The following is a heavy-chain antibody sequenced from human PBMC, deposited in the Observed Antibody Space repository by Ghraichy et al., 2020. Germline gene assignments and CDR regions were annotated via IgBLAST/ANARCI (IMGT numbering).Heavy chain of an antibody. D-gene: IGHD5-18*01. CDR1: GGSFSGYY. CDR2: INHSGST. V-gene: IGHV4-34*01. Sequence: TLSLTCAVYGGSFSGYYWSWIRQPPGKGLEWIGEINHSGSTNYNPSLKSRVTISVDTSKNQFSLKLSSVTAADTAVYYCARGLPWIQLWLRNYGMDVWGQGTTVTVSS. CDR3: ARGLPWIQLWLRNYGMDV. J-gene: IGHJ6*02.